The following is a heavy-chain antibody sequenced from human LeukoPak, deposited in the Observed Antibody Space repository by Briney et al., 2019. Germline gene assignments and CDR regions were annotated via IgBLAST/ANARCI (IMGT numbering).Heavy chain of an antibody. CDR2: IYRGGST. Sequence: PGGSLRLSCAASAFTVSSNYMTWVRQAPGKGLEWVSVIYRGGSTYYADSVKGRFTISRDNSTNTLYLQMNSLRPGDTAVYYCVRGPDVNYYDDRGQGTLVTVSS. CDR3: VRGPDVNYYDD. CDR1: AFTVSSNY. J-gene: IGHJ4*02. D-gene: IGHD3-22*01. V-gene: IGHV3-66*02.